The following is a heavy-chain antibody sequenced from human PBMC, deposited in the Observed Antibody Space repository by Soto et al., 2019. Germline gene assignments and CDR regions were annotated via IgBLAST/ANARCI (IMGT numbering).Heavy chain of an antibody. J-gene: IGHJ4*02. Sequence: EVQLVESGGGLVQPGGSLRLSCAASGFTFSSYWMSWVRQAPGKGLEWVANIKQDGSEKYYVDSVKGRFTISRDNAKNSLYLQMNSLRAEDTAVYYCAKVPWLRYFDYWGQGTLVTVSS. V-gene: IGHV3-7*01. CDR3: AKVPWLRYFDY. CDR2: IKQDGSEK. CDR1: GFTFSSYW. D-gene: IGHD5-12*01.